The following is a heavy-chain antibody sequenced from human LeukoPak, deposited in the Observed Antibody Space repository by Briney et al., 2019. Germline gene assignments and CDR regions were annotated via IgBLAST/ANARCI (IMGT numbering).Heavy chain of an antibody. V-gene: IGHV3-23*01. CDR2: ISGSGGST. J-gene: IGHJ4*02. CDR3: AKGITMIVVARPYFDY. D-gene: IGHD3-22*01. CDR1: GFTFSSYA. Sequence: GGSLRLSCAASGFTFSSYAMSWVRQAPVKGLEWVSAISGSGGSTYYADSVKGRFTISRDNSKNTLYLQMNSLRAEDTAVYYCAKGITMIVVARPYFDYWGQGTLVTVSS.